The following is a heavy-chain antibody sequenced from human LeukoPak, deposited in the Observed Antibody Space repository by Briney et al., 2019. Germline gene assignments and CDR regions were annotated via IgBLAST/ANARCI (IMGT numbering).Heavy chain of an antibody. CDR3: TRGPDDYGDYLFDY. D-gene: IGHD4-17*01. J-gene: IGHJ4*02. Sequence: KPGRSLSLSCTALGFSFGDYALSWFRQAPGKGLEWVGFIRSKAYGGTTEYAASVKGRFTISRDDSKSIAYLPMNSLKTEDTAVYYCTRGPDDYGDYLFDYWGQGTLVTVSS. CDR1: GFSFGDYA. V-gene: IGHV3-49*05. CDR2: IRSKAYGGTT.